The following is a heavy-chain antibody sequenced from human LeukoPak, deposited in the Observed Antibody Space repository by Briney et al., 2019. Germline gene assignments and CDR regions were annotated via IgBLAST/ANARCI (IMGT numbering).Heavy chain of an antibody. V-gene: IGHV4-30-4*01. J-gene: IGHJ4*02. CDR3: ARGQRGDDFWSGYDIFDY. CDR1: GGSISSGDYY. CDR2: IYYSGST. D-gene: IGHD3-3*01. Sequence: SQTLSLACTVSGGSISSGDYYWSWIRQPPGKGLEWIVYIYYSGSTYYNPSLKSRVTISVDTSKNQFSLKLSSVTAADTAVYYCARGQRGDDFWSGYDIFDYWGQGTLVTVSS.